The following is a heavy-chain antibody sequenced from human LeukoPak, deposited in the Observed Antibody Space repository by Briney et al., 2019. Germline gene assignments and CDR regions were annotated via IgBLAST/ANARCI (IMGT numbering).Heavy chain of an antibody. D-gene: IGHD2-2*01. V-gene: IGHV1-2*06. J-gene: IGHJ4*02. CDR1: GYTFTGYY. CDR2: INPNSGGT. CDR3: ARDHPDIVVVPAAMGF. Sequence: GASVKVSRKASGYTFTGYYMHWVRQAPGQGLEWMGRINPNSGGTNYAQKFQGRVTMTRDTSISTAYMELSRLRSDDTAVYYCARDHPDIVVVPAAMGFWGQGTLVTVSS.